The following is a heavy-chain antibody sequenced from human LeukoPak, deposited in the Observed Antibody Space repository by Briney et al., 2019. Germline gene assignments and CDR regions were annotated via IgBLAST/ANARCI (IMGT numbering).Heavy chain of an antibody. D-gene: IGHD3-10*01. CDR1: GFTFSSYA. Sequence: GRSLRLSCAASGFTFSSYAMSWVRPAPGKGLEWVSAISGGGGSTYYADSVKGRFTISRDNSKNTLYLQMNSLRAEDTAVYYCAKDLLRVHYYGSGTPSVYGMDVWGQGTTVTVSS. CDR3: AKDLLRVHYYGSGTPSVYGMDV. V-gene: IGHV3-23*01. J-gene: IGHJ6*02. CDR2: ISGGGGST.